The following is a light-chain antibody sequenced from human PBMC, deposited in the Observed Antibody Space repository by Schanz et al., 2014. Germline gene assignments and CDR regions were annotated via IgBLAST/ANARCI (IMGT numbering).Light chain of an antibody. CDR3: SSYTSSSTVV. V-gene: IGLV2-14*03. J-gene: IGLJ2*01. CDR1: SSDLGGYNY. Sequence: QSALTQPASVSGSPGQSITISCTGTSSDLGGYNYVSWYQHHPGKAPKVMIYDVSHRPSGVSNRFSGSKSGNTASLTISGLQAEDEADYYCSSYTSSSTVVFGGGTKLTVL. CDR2: DVS.